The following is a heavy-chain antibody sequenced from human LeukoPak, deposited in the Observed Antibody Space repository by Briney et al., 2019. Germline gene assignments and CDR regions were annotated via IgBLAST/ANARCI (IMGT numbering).Heavy chain of an antibody. Sequence: ASVTVSCKVSGYTFTGSYMHWVRQAPGQGLEWMGRIIPIRGIANYAQKLQGRVTITADKSTSTTYMELSSLRSEDAAVYYCAREYCSGGSCYFNFYGMDVWGQGTTVTVSS. CDR1: GYTFTGSY. CDR3: AREYCSGGSCYFNFYGMDV. J-gene: IGHJ6*02. V-gene: IGHV1-69*04. D-gene: IGHD2-15*01. CDR2: IIPIRGIA.